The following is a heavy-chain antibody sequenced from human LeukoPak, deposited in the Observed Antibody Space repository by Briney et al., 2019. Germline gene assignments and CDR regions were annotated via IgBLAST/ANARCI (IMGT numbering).Heavy chain of an antibody. D-gene: IGHD1-14*01. Sequence: GRSLRLSCAASGFTVNYMTWVRQAPGKGLEWVSVIYNGGTTYYADSVKGRFTISRDNSENTLYLQMNSLRAEDTAVYYCARGTSEAFRSLDSWGQGTLVTVSS. V-gene: IGHV3-66*01. CDR3: ARGTSEAFRSLDS. J-gene: IGHJ4*02. CDR2: IYNGGTT. CDR1: GFTVNY.